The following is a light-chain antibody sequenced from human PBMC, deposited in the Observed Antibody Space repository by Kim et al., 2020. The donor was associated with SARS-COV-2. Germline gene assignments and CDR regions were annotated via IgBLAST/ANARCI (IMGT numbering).Light chain of an antibody. J-gene: IGKJ1*01. V-gene: IGKV3-20*01. CDR3: QQYGSAPVS. CDR2: DTP. CDR1: QSVRGNY. Sequence: SPGETATLSRRASQSVRGNYVAWYQQRSGQPPSHLIYDTPSRATGIPDRLSGSGSGTDFTLTINRLEPEDFAVYYWQQYGSAPVSFGQGTKVDSK.